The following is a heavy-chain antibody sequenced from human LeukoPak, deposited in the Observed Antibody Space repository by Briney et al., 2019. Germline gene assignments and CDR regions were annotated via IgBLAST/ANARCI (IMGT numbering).Heavy chain of an antibody. Sequence: GGSLRLSCAASGFTFDDYGMSWVRQAPGKGLEWVSGINWNGGSTGYADSVKGRFTISRDNAKNSLYLQMNSLRAEDTALYYRARTAAATSYYYYYMDVWGKGTTVTVSS. CDR1: GFTFDDYG. J-gene: IGHJ6*03. CDR3: ARTAAATSYYYYYMDV. CDR2: INWNGGST. D-gene: IGHD2-15*01. V-gene: IGHV3-20*04.